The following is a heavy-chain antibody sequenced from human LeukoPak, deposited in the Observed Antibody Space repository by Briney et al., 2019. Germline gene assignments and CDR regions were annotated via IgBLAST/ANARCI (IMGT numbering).Heavy chain of an antibody. J-gene: IGHJ4*02. CDR3: AKASRRSGGYLLGALELNYFDY. CDR2: ISWNSGSI. V-gene: IGHV3-9*01. CDR1: GFTFDDYA. D-gene: IGHD6-19*01. Sequence: PGGSLRLSCAASGFTFDDYAMHWVRQAPGKGLEWVSGISWNSGSIGYADSVKGRFTISRDNAKNSLYLQMNSLRAEDTALYYCAKASRRSGGYLLGALELNYFDYWGQGTLVTVSS.